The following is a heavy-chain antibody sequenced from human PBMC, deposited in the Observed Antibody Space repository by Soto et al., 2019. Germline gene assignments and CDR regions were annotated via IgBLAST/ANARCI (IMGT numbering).Heavy chain of an antibody. V-gene: IGHV3-23*01. CDR3: AKGGGRIVPRHFDY. J-gene: IGHJ4*02. CDR1: GFTFSDYA. D-gene: IGHD1-26*01. CDR2: ISSGGGSP. Sequence: EVQLLESGGGLVQPGGSLRLSCAASGFTFSDYAMSWVRQAPGKGLEWVSGISSGGGSPYYADSVKGRFTISRANSKNPLYLQMNTLRVEDTAVYYCAKGGGRIVPRHFDYWGQGTLVTVSS.